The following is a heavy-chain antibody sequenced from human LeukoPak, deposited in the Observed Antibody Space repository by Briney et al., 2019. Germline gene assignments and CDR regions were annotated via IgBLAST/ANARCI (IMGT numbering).Heavy chain of an antibody. CDR3: ATSYDNKIVPYDC. CDR1: GVSITSYK. CDR2: ISTSGRT. J-gene: IGHJ4*02. D-gene: IGHD3-9*01. Sequence: SETLSLTCTVSGVSITSYKWSWLRQSPGKGLEWIGFISTSGRTDYNPSLTSRVSMSVDSSKSQVSLRLSSVTAEDTAVYYCATSYDNKIVPYDCWGQGILVTVSS. V-gene: IGHV4-4*09.